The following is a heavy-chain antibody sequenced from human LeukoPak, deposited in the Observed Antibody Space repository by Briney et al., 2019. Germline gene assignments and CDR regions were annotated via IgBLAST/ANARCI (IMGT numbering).Heavy chain of an antibody. Sequence: GGSLRLSCAASGFTFSSYEMNWVRQAPGKGLEWVSYISSSGSTIYYADSVKGRFTISRDNAKNSLYLQMNSLRAEDTAVYYCARDSGSSWYRVFYYYYMDVWGKGTTVTVSS. CDR2: ISSSGSTI. V-gene: IGHV3-48*03. CDR3: ARDSGSSWYRVFYYYYMDV. CDR1: GFTFSSYE. D-gene: IGHD6-13*01. J-gene: IGHJ6*03.